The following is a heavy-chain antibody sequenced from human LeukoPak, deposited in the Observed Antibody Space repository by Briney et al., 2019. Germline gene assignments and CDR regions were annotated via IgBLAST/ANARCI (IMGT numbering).Heavy chain of an antibody. Sequence: GGSLRLSCAASGFTFSSYAMSWVRQAPGKGLEWVSAISGSGGSTYYADSVKGRFTISRDNSKNTLYLQMKSLRAEDTAVYYCAKGIVGATMGRYFDYWGQGTLVTVSS. CDR1: GFTFSSYA. D-gene: IGHD1-26*01. V-gene: IGHV3-23*01. J-gene: IGHJ4*02. CDR2: ISGSGGST. CDR3: AKGIVGATMGRYFDY.